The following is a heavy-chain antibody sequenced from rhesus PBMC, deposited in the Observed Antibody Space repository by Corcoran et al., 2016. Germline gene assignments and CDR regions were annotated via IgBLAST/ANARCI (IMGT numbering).Heavy chain of an antibody. V-gene: IGHV4-147*01. D-gene: IGHD3-16*01. CDR2: IHGGRGYT. CDR1: GGSINNVY. CDR3: ARYEVVVMKSFDY. J-gene: IGHJ4*01. Sequence: QVQLHESGPGLVKPSETLSLTCAVSGGSINNVYWGWIRQSPGEGLEWIGYIHGGRGYTSYNPSLKSRFTISRDTSQNQFSLRLSSVTAADTAVYYCARYEVVVMKSFDYWGQGVLVTVSS.